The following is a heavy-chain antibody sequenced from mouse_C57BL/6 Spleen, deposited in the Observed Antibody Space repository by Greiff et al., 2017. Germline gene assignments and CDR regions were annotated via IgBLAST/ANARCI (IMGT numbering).Heavy chain of an antibody. D-gene: IGHD1-1*01. V-gene: IGHV5-16*01. CDR3: ARETTVVYFDY. CDR1: GFTFSDYY. Sequence: EVKLMESEGGLVQPGSSMKLSCTASGFTFSDYYMAWVRQVPEKGLEWVANINYDGSSTYYLDSLKSRFIISRDNAKNILFLQMSSLKSEDTATYYCARETTVVYFDYWGQGTTLTVSS. CDR2: INYDGSST. J-gene: IGHJ2*01.